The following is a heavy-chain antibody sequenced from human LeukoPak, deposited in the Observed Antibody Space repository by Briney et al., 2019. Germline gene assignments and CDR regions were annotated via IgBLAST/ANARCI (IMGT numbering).Heavy chain of an antibody. Sequence: PGGSLRLSCAASGVTFSSYSMNWVRQAPGKGLEWVSYISSSSSTIYYADSVKGRFTISRDNAKNSLYLQMNSLRDEDTAVYYCARDRHTYRTGMEFDYWGQGTLVTVSS. CDR2: ISSSSSTI. J-gene: IGHJ4*02. D-gene: IGHD1-14*01. CDR3: ARDRHTYRTGMEFDY. CDR1: GVTFSSYS. V-gene: IGHV3-48*02.